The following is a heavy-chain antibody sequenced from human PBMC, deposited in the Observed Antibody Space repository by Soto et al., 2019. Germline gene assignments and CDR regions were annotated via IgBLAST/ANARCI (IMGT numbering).Heavy chain of an antibody. CDR1: GGSINSSNYY. Sequence: PSETLSLTCTFSGGSINSSNYYWDWIRQPPGKGLEWIGSIYYSGSTYYNPSLKSRVTISVDTSKHQFSLKLSSVTAADTAVYYCARSYYDFWSGYHTAYYYYYMDVWGKGTTVTVSS. J-gene: IGHJ6*03. CDR2: IYYSGST. V-gene: IGHV4-39*01. CDR3: ARSYYDFWSGYHTAYYYYYMDV. D-gene: IGHD3-3*01.